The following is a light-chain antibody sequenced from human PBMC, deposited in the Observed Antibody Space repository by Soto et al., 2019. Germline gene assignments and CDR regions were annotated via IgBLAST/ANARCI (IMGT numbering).Light chain of an antibody. CDR3: QQTRSYPST. J-gene: IGKJ4*01. CDR1: QDINSY. V-gene: IGKV1-9*01. CDR2: EAS. Sequence: IQLTQSPSSLSASIGDRVTITCRASQDINSYLAWYQQKPGKAPNLLIYEASILQRGVPSRFSGSNSGTDFTLTISSLKAEDFPTYYCQQTRSYPSTLGGGTKVDIK.